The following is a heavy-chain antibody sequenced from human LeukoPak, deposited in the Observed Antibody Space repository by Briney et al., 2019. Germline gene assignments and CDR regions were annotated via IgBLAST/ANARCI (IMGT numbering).Heavy chain of an antibody. CDR1: GFTFSSYA. CDR2: ISGSGVST. CDR3: ARDKVVVVVAATSYYGMDV. J-gene: IGHJ6*02. D-gene: IGHD2-15*01. V-gene: IGHV3-23*01. Sequence: GGSLRLSCAASGFTFSSYAMSWVRQTPGKGLEWVSGISGSGVSTYYADSVKGRFTIYRDNAKNSLYLQMNSLRAEDTAVYYCARDKVVVVVAATSYYGMDVWGQGTTVTVSS.